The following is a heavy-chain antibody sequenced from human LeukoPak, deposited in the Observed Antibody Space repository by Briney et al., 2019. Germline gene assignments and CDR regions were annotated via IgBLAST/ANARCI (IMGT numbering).Heavy chain of an antibody. CDR2: IYYSGST. V-gene: IGHV4-59*08. D-gene: IGHD6-13*01. J-gene: IGHJ4*02. CDR3: ARHRDSSSWYFDY. Sequence: SGTLSLTCTVSGGSISSYYWSWIRQPPGKGLEWIGYIYYSGSTNYNPSLKSRVTISVDTSKNQFSLKLSSVTAADTAVYYCARHRDSSSWYFDYWDQGTLVTVSS. CDR1: GGSISSYY.